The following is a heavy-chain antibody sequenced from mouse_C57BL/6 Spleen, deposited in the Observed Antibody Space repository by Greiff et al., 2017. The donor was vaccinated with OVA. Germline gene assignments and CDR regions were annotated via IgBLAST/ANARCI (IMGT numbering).Heavy chain of an antibody. CDR2: INPGSGGT. CDR1: GYAFTNYL. J-gene: IGHJ3*01. D-gene: IGHD2-4*01. V-gene: IGHV1-54*01. CDR3: ARRGYDYDEAWFAY. Sequence: QVQLKESGAELVRPGTSVKVSCKASGYAFTNYLIEWVKQRPGQGLEWIGVINPGSGGTNYNEKFKGKATLTADKSSSTAYMPLSSLTSEDSAVYFCARRGYDYDEAWFAYWGQGTLVTVSA.